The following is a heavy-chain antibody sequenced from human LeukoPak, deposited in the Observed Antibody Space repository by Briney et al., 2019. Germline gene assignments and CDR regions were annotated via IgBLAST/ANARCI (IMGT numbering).Heavy chain of an antibody. Sequence: ASVKVSCKASGYTFTSYGISWVRQAPGQGLEWMGWISAYNGNTNYAQKLQGRVTMTTDTSTSTAYMELRSLRSDDTAMYYCARDYRMGIPFDYWGQGTLVTVSS. CDR1: GYTFTSYG. CDR2: ISAYNGNT. CDR3: ARDYRMGIPFDY. V-gene: IGHV1-18*01. J-gene: IGHJ4*02. D-gene: IGHD7-27*01.